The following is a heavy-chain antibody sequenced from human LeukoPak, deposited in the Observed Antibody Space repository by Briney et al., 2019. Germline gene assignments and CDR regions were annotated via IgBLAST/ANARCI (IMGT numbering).Heavy chain of an antibody. CDR1: GYTFTNYY. Sequence: ASVKVSCKASGYTFTNYYMHWVRQAPGHGLEWMGWINPNRGDTNYAQKFQGRVTMTRDTSINTAYMELSSLRSDDTAVFYCARAHLIAAPGYNWFDPWGQGTLVTVSS. CDR2: INPNRGDT. CDR3: ARAHLIAAPGYNWFDP. V-gene: IGHV1-2*02. D-gene: IGHD6-13*01. J-gene: IGHJ5*02.